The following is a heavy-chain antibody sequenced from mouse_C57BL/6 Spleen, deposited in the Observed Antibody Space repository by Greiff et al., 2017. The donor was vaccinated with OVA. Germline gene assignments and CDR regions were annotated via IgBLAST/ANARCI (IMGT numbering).Heavy chain of an antibody. V-gene: IGHV10-1*01. CDR3: VTDFYSWFAY. J-gene: IGHJ3*01. CDR2: IRSKSNNYAT. D-gene: IGHD2-1*01. CDR1: GFSFNTYA. Sequence: EVMLVESGGGLVQPKGSLKLSCAASGFSFNTYAMNWVRQAPGKGLEWVARIRSKSNNYATYYADSVKDRFTISRDDSESMLYLQMNNLKTEDTAMYYCVTDFYSWFAYWGKGTLVTVSA.